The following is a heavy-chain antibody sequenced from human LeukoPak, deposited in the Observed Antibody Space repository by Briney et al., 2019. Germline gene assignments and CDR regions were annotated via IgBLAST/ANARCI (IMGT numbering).Heavy chain of an antibody. CDR3: ARADWGEYSGSLHV. CDR2: INPNSGGT. Sequence: ASVTVSCKASGYTFTSYGISWVRQAPGQGLEWMGWINPNSGGTNYAQKFQGWVTMTRDTSISTAYMELSRLRSDDTAVYYCARADWGEYSGSLHVWGQGTTVTVSS. J-gene: IGHJ6*02. D-gene: IGHD1-26*01. V-gene: IGHV1-2*04. CDR1: GYTFTSYG.